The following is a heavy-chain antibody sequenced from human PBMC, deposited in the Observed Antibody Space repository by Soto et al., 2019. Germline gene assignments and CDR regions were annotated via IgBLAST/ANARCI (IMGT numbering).Heavy chain of an antibody. Sequence: ASVKVSCKVSGYTLTELSMHCVRQAPGKGLEWMGGFDPEDGETIYAQKFQGRVTMTEDTSTDTAYMELSSLRSEDTAVYYCATLQYSSGWFDYWGQGTLVTVSS. J-gene: IGHJ4*02. CDR1: GYTLTELS. D-gene: IGHD6-19*01. CDR3: ATLQYSSGWFDY. V-gene: IGHV1-24*01. CDR2: FDPEDGET.